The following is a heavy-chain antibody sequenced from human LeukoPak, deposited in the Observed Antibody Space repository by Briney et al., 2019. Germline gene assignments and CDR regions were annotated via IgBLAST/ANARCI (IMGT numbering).Heavy chain of an antibody. D-gene: IGHD5-12*01. Sequence: GGSLRLSCAASGFSFSTSPMSWVRQPPGKGLEWISAMNNGPGATFYRDSVRGRFTISRDDSKSTLYLQMNSLRAEDTGTYYCAKTHYDLLDVWGQGTTVTVSS. CDR2: MNNGPGAT. CDR1: GFSFSTSP. V-gene: IGHV3-23*01. CDR3: AKTHYDLLDV. J-gene: IGHJ6*02.